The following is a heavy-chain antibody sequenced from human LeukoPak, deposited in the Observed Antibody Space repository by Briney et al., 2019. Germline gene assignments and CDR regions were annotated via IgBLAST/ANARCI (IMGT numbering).Heavy chain of an antibody. Sequence: SETLSLTCTVSGGSISSYYWSWIRQPPGKGLEWIGYIYYSGSTNYNPSLKSRVTISVDTSKNQFSLKLSSVTAADTAVYYCARGTQWRYAFDIWGQGTMVTVSS. CDR1: GGSISSYY. CDR3: ARGTQWRYAFDI. CDR2: IYYSGST. J-gene: IGHJ3*02. V-gene: IGHV4-59*01. D-gene: IGHD6-19*01.